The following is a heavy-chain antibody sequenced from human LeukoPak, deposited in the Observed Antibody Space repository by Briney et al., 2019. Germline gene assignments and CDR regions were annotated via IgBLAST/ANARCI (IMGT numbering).Heavy chain of an antibody. CDR3: ARGSPYYYGSGSDAFDI. V-gene: IGHV3-7*01. D-gene: IGHD3-10*01. J-gene: IGHJ3*02. CDR1: GFTFSSYA. CDR2: IKQDGSEK. Sequence: GGSLRLSCAASGFTFSSYAMSWVRQAPGKGLEWVANIKQDGSEKYYVDSVKGRFTISRDNAKNSLYLQMNSLRAEDTAVYYCARGSPYYYGSGSDAFDIWGQGTMVTVSS.